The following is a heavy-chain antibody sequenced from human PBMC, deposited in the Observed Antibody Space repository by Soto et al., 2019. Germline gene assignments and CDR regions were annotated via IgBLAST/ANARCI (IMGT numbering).Heavy chain of an antibody. Sequence: QVQLVQSGAEVKKPGSSVKVSCKASGGTFSSYTISWVRQAPGQGLEWMGRIIPILGIANYAQKFQGRVTFTAQKSTSKAYMDLGRLIYEDTAASYWAKLLVSDRMDGWGQGTTVTVS. V-gene: IGHV1-69*02. J-gene: IGHJ6*02. CDR2: IIPILGIA. CDR1: GGTFSSYT. CDR3: AKLLVSDRMDG. D-gene: IGHD3-22*01.